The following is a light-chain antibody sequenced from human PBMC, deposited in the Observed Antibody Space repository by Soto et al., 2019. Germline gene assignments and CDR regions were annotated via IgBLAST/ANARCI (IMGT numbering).Light chain of an antibody. CDR2: EVS. CDR1: SSDVGAYKY. Sequence: QSALTQPASVSGSPGQSITISCTGSSSDVGAYKYVSWYQQHPGKAPKLVVYEVSNRPSGVSNRFSGSKSDNTASLTISGLQAKDEADYYCSSYTTSSNVIFGGGTKLTVL. CDR3: SSYTTSSNVI. V-gene: IGLV2-14*01. J-gene: IGLJ2*01.